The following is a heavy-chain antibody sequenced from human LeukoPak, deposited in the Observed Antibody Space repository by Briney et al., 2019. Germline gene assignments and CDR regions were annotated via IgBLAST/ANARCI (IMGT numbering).Heavy chain of an antibody. D-gene: IGHD1-26*01. Sequence: PGGSLRLSCAASGFTFSDSYMNWIRQAPGKGLEWVSYIGRRGSTNYADSVKGRFTISTDNAKNSLYLQMNSLRAEDTAVYYCARGMSSGTYYGAFDIWGQGTMVTVSS. CDR1: GFTFSDSY. CDR3: ARGMSSGTYYGAFDI. V-gene: IGHV3-11*06. CDR2: IGRRGST. J-gene: IGHJ3*02.